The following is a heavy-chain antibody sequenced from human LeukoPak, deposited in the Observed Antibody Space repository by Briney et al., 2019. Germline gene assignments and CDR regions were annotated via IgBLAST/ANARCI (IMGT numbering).Heavy chain of an antibody. CDR1: GFTFSDYS. D-gene: IGHD4-11*01. V-gene: IGHV3-21*06. J-gene: IGHJ4*02. Sequence: PGGSLRLSCAASGFTFSDYSINWVRQAPGKGLEWVSSISSSSTYIHYADSVKGRFTISRDNAKNSLYLQMNSLRADDTAVYYCARVADYSIADAYFDSWGQGTLVTVSS. CDR3: ARVADYSIADAYFDS. CDR2: ISSSSTYI.